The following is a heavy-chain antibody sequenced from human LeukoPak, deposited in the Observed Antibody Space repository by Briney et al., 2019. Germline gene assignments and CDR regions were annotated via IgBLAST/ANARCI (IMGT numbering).Heavy chain of an antibody. J-gene: IGHJ4*02. D-gene: IGHD3-22*01. Sequence: GGSLRLSCAASGFTFSTCSMKWVRQAPGKALEWVSSISGSSYHIYYADSVKGRFTISRDNAKNSLYLQMNSLRAEDTAVYYCARGSTYYDSSGQVPFDYWGQGTLVTVSS. CDR1: GFTFSTCS. CDR3: ARGSTYYDSSGQVPFDY. V-gene: IGHV3-21*01. CDR2: ISGSSYHI.